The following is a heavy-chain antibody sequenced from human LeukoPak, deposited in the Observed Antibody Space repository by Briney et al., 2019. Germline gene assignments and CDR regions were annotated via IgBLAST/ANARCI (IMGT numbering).Heavy chain of an antibody. J-gene: IGHJ5*02. CDR1: GGSISSYY. V-gene: IGHV4-4*07. D-gene: IGHD1-26*01. CDR3: ARSGSFSDWFDP. Sequence: SETLSLTCTVSGGSISSYYWSWIRQPAGKGLEWIGRIYASGSTNYNPSLKSRVTMSVDTSKNQFSLKLSSVTAADTAVYYCARSGSFSDWFDPWGQGTLVTVSS. CDR2: IYASGST.